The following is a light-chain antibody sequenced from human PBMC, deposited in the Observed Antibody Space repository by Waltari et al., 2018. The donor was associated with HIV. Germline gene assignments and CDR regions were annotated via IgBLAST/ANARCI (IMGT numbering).Light chain of an antibody. J-gene: IGLJ2*01. CDR3: GTWDSSLSAVV. Sequence: SVLTQPPSVSAAPGPKVTISCSGSSSHTGNNYVSWYQQLPGTAPKLLIYDNNKRPAGIPDRFSGSKSGTSATLGITGLQTGDEADYYCGTWDSSLSAVVFGGGTKLTVL. CDR2: DNN. CDR1: SSHTGNNY. V-gene: IGLV1-51*01.